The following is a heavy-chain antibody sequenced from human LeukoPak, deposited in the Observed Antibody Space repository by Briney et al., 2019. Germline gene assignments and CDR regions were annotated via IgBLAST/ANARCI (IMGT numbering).Heavy chain of an antibody. CDR3: ARGRIVGATTLGY. D-gene: IGHD1-26*01. CDR2: VNPNSGGT. J-gene: IGHJ4*02. CDR1: GYTFTGYY. Sequence: ASVKVSCKASGYTFTGYYMHWVRQAPGQGLEWMGWVNPNSGGTNYAQKFQGRVTMTRDTSISTPYMELSRLRSDDTAVYYCARGRIVGATTLGYWGQGTLVTVSS. V-gene: IGHV1-2*02.